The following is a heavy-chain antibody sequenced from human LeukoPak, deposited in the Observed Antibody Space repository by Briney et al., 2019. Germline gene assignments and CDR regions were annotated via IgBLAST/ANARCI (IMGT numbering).Heavy chain of an antibody. V-gene: IGHV3-30*02. CDR1: GFTFSSYG. J-gene: IGHJ4*02. D-gene: IGHD4-11*01. Sequence: GGSLRLSCAASGFTFSSYGMHWVRQAPGKGLEWVAFIRYDGSNKYYADSVKGRFTISRDNSENTLYLQMNSLRAEDTAVYYCSSRLPPDYWGQGTLVTVSS. CDR2: IRYDGSNK. CDR3: SSRLPPDY.